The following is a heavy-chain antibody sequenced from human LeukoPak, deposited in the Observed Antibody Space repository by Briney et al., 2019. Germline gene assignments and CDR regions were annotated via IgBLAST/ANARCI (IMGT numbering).Heavy chain of an antibody. CDR1: GGSISSYY. J-gene: IGHJ5*02. CDR3: ARGKARILTGYYGSWFDP. V-gene: IGHV4-59*12. CDR2: IYYSGST. Sequence: SETLSLTCTVSGGSISSYYWSWIRQPPGKGLEWIGYIYYSGSTNYNPSLKSRVTISVDTSKNQFSLKLSSVTAADTAVYYCARGKARILTGYYGSWFDPWGQGTLVTVSS. D-gene: IGHD3-9*01.